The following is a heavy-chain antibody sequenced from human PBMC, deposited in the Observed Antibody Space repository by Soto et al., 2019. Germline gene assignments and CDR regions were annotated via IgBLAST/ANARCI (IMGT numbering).Heavy chain of an antibody. D-gene: IGHD2-8*02. CDR1: GFTFSSYW. V-gene: IGHV3-7*05. J-gene: IGHJ4*02. Sequence: DVQLVESGGGLVQPGGSLRLSCAASGFTFSSYWMSWVRQAPGKGLAWVANIRQHGSERWYVDSVKGRFTISRDNAQISLCLQMNSLGPEDTAVYLCAGGAGGVSGYWGQGTLVSVSS. CDR2: IRQHGSER. CDR3: AGGAGGVSGY.